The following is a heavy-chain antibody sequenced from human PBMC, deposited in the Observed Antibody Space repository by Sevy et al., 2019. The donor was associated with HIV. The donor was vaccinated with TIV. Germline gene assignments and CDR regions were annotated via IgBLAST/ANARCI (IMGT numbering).Heavy chain of an antibody. Sequence: GGSLRLSCAASGFTFDDYGMSWVRQVPGKGLEWVSNINWNGDSTGYGDSVKGRFPISRDNAKNSLYLQMNSLRAEDTALYHCARRKTTVITGNAFDIWGQGTMVTVSS. J-gene: IGHJ3*02. V-gene: IGHV3-20*01. CDR1: GFTFDDYG. D-gene: IGHD4-4*01. CDR2: INWNGDST. CDR3: ARRKTTVITGNAFDI.